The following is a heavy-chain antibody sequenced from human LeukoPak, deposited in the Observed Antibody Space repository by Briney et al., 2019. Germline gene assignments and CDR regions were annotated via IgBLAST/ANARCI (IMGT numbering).Heavy chain of an antibody. J-gene: IGHJ4*02. D-gene: IGHD3-22*01. CDR2: TNHSGST. CDR3: ARATSMIVVVMLDY. Sequence: SETLSLTCTVSGGSISSYYWSWIRQPPGKGLEWIGETNHSGSTNYNPSLKSRVTISVDTSKNQFSLKLSSVTAADTAVYYCARATSMIVVVMLDYWGQGTLVTVSS. V-gene: IGHV4-34*01. CDR1: GGSISSYY.